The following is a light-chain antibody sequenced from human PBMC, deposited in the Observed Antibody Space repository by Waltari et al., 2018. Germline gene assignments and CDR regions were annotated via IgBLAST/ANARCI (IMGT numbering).Light chain of an antibody. CDR3: QQSYSTLWT. CDR1: QSISSY. Sequence: DIQMTQSPSSLSASVGDSVTITCRASQSISSYLNWYQQKPGKAPKLLIYAASSLQSGVPSRFSGSGSGTDFTLTNSSLQPEDFATYYCQQSYSTLWTFGQGTKVEIK. CDR2: AAS. V-gene: IGKV1-39*01. J-gene: IGKJ1*01.